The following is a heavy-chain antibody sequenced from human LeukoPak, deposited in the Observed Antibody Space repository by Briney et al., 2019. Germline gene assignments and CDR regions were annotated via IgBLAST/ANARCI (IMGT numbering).Heavy chain of an antibody. CDR2: IRPKSGDI. J-gene: IGHJ4*02. D-gene: IGHD7-27*01. Sequence: ASVTVSCKASGYTFIDHYLHWVRQAPGQGLEWVGWIRPKSGDIHYAQTFYGRVTLTRDTSINTAYMELTGLTSDDIGVYYCTRDHNWGPDYWGQGTLIIVSS. CDR3: TRDHNWGPDY. V-gene: IGHV1-2*02. CDR1: GYTFIDHY.